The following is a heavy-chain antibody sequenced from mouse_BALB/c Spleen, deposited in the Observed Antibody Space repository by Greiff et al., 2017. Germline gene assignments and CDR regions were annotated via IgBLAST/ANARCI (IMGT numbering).Heavy chain of an antibody. CDR1: GYTFTSYW. CDR3: TRSTMITTQFAY. J-gene: IGHJ3*01. Sequence: EVQLQQSGTVLARPGASVKMSCKASGYTFTSYWMHWVKQRPGQGLEWIGAIYPGNSDTSYNQKFKGKAKLTAVTSTSTAYMELSSLTNEDSAVYYCTRSTMITTQFAYWGQGTLVTVSA. D-gene: IGHD2-4*01. V-gene: IGHV1-5*01. CDR2: IYPGNSDT.